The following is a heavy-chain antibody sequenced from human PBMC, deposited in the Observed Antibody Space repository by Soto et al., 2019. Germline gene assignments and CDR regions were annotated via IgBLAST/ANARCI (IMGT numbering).Heavy chain of an antibody. J-gene: IGHJ4*02. CDR1: GGTFSSYA. CDR3: ARDRASGSYFPYFDY. CDR2: IIPICGTA. V-gene: IGHV1-69*13. Sequence: SVKVSLKTSGGTFSSYAVSWMRQAPGQGREWMGGIIPICGTANYAQKFQGRVTITADESTSTAYMELSSLRSEDTAVYYCARDRASGSYFPYFDYWGQGTLVTVSS. D-gene: IGHD1-26*01.